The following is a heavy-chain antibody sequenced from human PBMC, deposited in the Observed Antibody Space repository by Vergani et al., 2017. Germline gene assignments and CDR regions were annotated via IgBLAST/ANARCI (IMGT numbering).Heavy chain of an antibody. CDR2: IYYSGSA. Sequence: QVQLQESGPGLVKPPETLSLACTVSGGSISSYYWSWIRQPPGKGLEWIGYIYYSGSAKYNPSLGSRVTMSVDTSKNQFSLNLTSVTAADTAVYYCARSYGYDAFDVWGQGTKVTVSS. D-gene: IGHD3-10*01. V-gene: IGHV4-59*01. J-gene: IGHJ3*01. CDR1: GGSISSYY. CDR3: ARSYGYDAFDV.